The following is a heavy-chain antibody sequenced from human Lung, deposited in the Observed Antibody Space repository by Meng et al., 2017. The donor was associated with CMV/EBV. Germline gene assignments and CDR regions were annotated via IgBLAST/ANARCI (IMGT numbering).Heavy chain of an antibody. CDR2: INPNSGGT. CDR3: ARDGLALTQQLVPYGMDV. CDR1: GYTFTGYY. Sequence: ASVXVSXKASGYTFTGYYMHWVRQAPGQGLEWMGWINPNSGGTNYAQKFQGRVTMTRDTSISTAYMELSRVKSDDTAVYYCARDGLALTQQLVPYGMDVWXQGTXVTVSS. V-gene: IGHV1-2*02. J-gene: IGHJ6*02. D-gene: IGHD6-13*01.